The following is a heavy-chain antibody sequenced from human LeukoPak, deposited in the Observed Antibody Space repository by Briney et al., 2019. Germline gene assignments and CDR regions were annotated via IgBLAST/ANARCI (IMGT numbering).Heavy chain of an antibody. V-gene: IGHV4-4*07. Sequence: PSETLSLTCTVSGGSISSYYWSWIRQPAGKGLEWIGRIYTSGSTKYNPSLKSRVSMSVDTSKNQFSLNLSSVTAADTAVYYCAREMKGNYDVLTGYYHSYHYGLGVWGQGTTVIVSS. D-gene: IGHD3-9*01. J-gene: IGHJ6*02. CDR2: IYTSGST. CDR3: AREMKGNYDVLTGYYHSYHYGLGV. CDR1: GGSISSYY.